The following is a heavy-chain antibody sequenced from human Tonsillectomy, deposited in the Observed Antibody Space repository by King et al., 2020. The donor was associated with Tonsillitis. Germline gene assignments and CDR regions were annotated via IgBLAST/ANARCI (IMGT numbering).Heavy chain of an antibody. CDR1: GFSFSDAW. Sequence: VQLVESGGGVVKPGGSLRLSCAGSGFSFSDAWMSWVRQAPGKGLEWVGRIKTKSDGETTDYSAPVKGRFTISRDDSKNTVYLQMHSLKAEDTAVYYCPSENQNNTRGCWALYFFDSGGRGTLVTFPS. V-gene: IGHV3-15*01. D-gene: IGHD6-19*01. CDR3: PSENQNNTRGCWALYFFDS. CDR2: IKTKSDGETT. J-gene: IGHJ4*02.